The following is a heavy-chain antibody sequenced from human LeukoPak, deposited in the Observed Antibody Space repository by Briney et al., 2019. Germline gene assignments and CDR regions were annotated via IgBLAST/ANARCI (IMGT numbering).Heavy chain of an antibody. D-gene: IGHD2-2*03. CDR1: GFTFSDYY. CDR3: ARGNLDIVVGPAASIYYYYYMDV. CDR2: IHSRGSTT. J-gene: IGHJ6*03. Sequence: GGSLRLSCAASGFTFSDYYMSWIRQAPGKGLEWISYIHSRGSTTYYADSVKGRFTISRDNAKSSLFLQMNSLRVEDTAVYYCARGNLDIVVGPAASIYYYYYMDVWGKGTTVTISS. V-gene: IGHV3-11*01.